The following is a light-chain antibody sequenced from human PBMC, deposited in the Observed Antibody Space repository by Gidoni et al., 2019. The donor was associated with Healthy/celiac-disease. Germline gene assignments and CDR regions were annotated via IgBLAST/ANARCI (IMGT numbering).Light chain of an antibody. CDR2: TAS. Sequence: DIPLTQSPSTLSASVGDRVNITCRASQSMSSWLAWYQQKPGKAPKLLIYTASSLESGVPSRFSGSGSGTEFTLTISSLQPEDFATYYCQQYNSYPPTFXXXTKVEIK. CDR3: QQYNSYPPT. J-gene: IGKJ1*01. V-gene: IGKV1-5*03. CDR1: QSMSSW.